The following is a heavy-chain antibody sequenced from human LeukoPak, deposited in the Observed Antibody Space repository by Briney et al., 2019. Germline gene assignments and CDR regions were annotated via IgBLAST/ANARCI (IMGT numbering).Heavy chain of an antibody. J-gene: IGHJ4*02. Sequence: PGGSLRLSCAASGFTFSSYGMHWVRQAPGKGLEWVAVIWYDGSNKYYADSVKGRFTISRDNSKNTLYLQMNSLRAEDTAVYYCAKDRGYDFADNWGQGTLVTVSS. V-gene: IGHV3-33*06. CDR2: IWYDGSNK. D-gene: IGHD3-3*01. CDR1: GFTFSSYG. CDR3: AKDRGYDFADN.